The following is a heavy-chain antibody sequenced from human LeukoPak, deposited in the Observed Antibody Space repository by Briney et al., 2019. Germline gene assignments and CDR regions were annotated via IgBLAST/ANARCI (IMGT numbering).Heavy chain of an antibody. Sequence: GASVKVSCKASGYTFTSYDINWVRQATGQGLEWMGWMNPNSGGTNYAQKFQGRVTMTRDTSISTAYMELSRLRSDDTAVYYCARMRDDTVTYGETFDYWGQGTLVTVSS. CDR3: ARMRDDTVTYGETFDY. J-gene: IGHJ4*02. D-gene: IGHD4-11*01. CDR1: GYTFTSYD. CDR2: MNPNSGGT. V-gene: IGHV1-2*02.